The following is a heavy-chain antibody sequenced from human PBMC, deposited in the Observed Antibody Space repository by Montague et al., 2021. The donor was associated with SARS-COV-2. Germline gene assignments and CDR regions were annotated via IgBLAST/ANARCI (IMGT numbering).Heavy chain of an antibody. CDR3: AREDRWNWFDP. Sequence: SETLSLTCTVSGGSISAYYWSWIRQPPGKGLEWIAYMYNSRSSNYNPSLKSRVSISVDTSKSQFSLKLISVTAADTAVYFCAREDRWNWFDPWGQGVLVTVSS. D-gene: IGHD5-24*01. CDR2: MYNSRSS. CDR1: GGSISAYY. J-gene: IGHJ5*02. V-gene: IGHV4-59*13.